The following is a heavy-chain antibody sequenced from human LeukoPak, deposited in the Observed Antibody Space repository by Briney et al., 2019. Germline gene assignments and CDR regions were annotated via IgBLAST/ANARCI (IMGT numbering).Heavy chain of an antibody. D-gene: IGHD5-12*01. CDR2: IYYSGST. J-gene: IGHJ4*02. Sequence: PSETLSLTCTVSGGSIRSSTYYWSWIRQPPGKGLEWIGYIYYSGSTNYNPSLKSRVTISVDTSKNQFSLKLSSVTAADTAVYYCARGWRGGYSGYDTSRFDYWAREPWSPSPQ. V-gene: IGHV4-61*01. CDR3: ARGWRGGYSGYDTSRFDY. CDR1: GGSIRSSTYY.